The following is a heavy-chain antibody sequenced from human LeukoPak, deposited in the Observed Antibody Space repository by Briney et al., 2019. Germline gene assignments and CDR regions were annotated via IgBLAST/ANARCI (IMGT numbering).Heavy chain of an antibody. CDR2: IYSSGST. V-gene: IGHV4-4*07. Sequence: SETLSLTCTVSGGSISSYYCSWIRQTAGKGLEWIGRIYSSGSTNYNPSLKSRVTMSVDTSKNQFSLRLSSVTAADTAVYYCARDLYYGSGSYWFGPWGQGTLVTVSS. CDR1: GGSISSYY. D-gene: IGHD3-10*01. CDR3: ARDLYYGSGSYWFGP. J-gene: IGHJ5*02.